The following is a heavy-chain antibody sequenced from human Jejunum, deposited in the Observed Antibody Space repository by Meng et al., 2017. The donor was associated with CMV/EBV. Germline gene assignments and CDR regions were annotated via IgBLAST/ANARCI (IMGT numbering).Heavy chain of an antibody. V-gene: IGHV3-7*01. Sequence: YGVPFGVYSRSWVRQTPGKGLEWVANIKQDGSETDYLDSVKGRFTISRDNAKNSVYLRMKSLRAEDTAVYYCARENDYGEANLDYWGQGTLVTVSS. CDR2: IKQDGSET. CDR3: ARENDYGEANLDY. D-gene: IGHD4-17*01. CDR1: GVPFGVYS. J-gene: IGHJ4*02.